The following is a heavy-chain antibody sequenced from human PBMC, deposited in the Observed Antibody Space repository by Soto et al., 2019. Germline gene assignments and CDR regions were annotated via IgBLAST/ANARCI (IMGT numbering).Heavy chain of an antibody. D-gene: IGHD2-15*01. CDR3: ARAGRYCSGGSCYPDNWFDP. CDR2: MNPNSGNA. CDR1: GYSFSSYD. V-gene: IGHV1-8*01. J-gene: IGHJ5*02. Sequence: QVQLVQSGAEVKKPGASVKVSCRTSGYSFSSYDINWVRQATGQGLEWMGWMNPNSGNAGFAPKFQGRVTMTRNVGESTAYLELSSLRSDDSAVYYCARAGRYCSGGSCYPDNWFDPWGQGTLVTVSS.